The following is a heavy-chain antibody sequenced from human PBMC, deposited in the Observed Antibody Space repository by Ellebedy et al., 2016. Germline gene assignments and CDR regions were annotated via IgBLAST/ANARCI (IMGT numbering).Heavy chain of an antibody. Sequence: GESLKISCVVSGFSVSSNYLSWVRQAPGKGLEWVSVIYAGGSTFYADSVKGRFTISRDNSKNTLYLQMNSLRTEDTAVYYCARGLGMAAITAVGYWGQGTLITVSS. J-gene: IGHJ4*02. CDR3: ARGLGMAAITAVGY. D-gene: IGHD5-24*01. V-gene: IGHV3-66*01. CDR2: IYAGGST. CDR1: GFSVSSNY.